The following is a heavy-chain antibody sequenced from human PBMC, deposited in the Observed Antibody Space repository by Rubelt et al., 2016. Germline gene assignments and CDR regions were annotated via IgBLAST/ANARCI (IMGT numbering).Heavy chain of an antibody. CDR2: ISSTITSG. D-gene: IGHD3-10*01. V-gene: IGHV3-48*02. CDR3: ARAGAPLNFVVRGIYGMDV. Sequence: GTEWVSYISSTITSGYYADSVKGRFTVSRDIAKNSLYLQMNSLRDEDTAVYYCARAGAPLNFVVRGIYGMDVWGQGTTVTVSS. J-gene: IGHJ6*02.